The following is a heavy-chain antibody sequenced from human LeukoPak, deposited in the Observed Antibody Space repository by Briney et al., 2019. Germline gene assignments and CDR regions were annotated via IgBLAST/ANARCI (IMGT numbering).Heavy chain of an antibody. CDR1: GFTFSSYA. J-gene: IGHJ4*02. D-gene: IGHD6-13*01. CDR3: ARDPYSSSWLDY. V-gene: IGHV3-30*04. CDR2: ISYDGSNK. Sequence: GGSLRLSCAASGFTFSSYAMHWVRQAPGKELEWVAVISYDGSNKYYADSVKGRFTISRDNSKNTLYLQMNSLRAEDTAVYYCARDPYSSSWLDYWGQGTLVTVSS.